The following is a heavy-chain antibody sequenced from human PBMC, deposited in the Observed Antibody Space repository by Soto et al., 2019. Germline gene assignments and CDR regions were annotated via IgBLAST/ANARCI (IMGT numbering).Heavy chain of an antibody. CDR2: IYYSGST. V-gene: IGHV4-59*01. D-gene: IGHD6-6*01. CDR3: ARTPNRLAARARYYFDY. J-gene: IGHJ4*02. CDR1: GGSISSYY. Sequence: PSETLSLTCTVSGGSISSYYWSWIRQPPGKGLEWIGYIYYSGSTNYNPSLKSRVTISVDTSKNQFSLKLSSVTAADTAVYYCARTPNRLAARARYYFDYWGQGTLVTVSS.